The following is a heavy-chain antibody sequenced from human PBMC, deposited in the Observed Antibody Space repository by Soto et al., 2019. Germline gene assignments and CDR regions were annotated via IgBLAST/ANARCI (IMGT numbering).Heavy chain of an antibody. CDR3: AHRPRDYESRGAFDI. V-gene: IGHV2-5*02. D-gene: IGHD3-16*01. Sequence: QITLMESGPTLVKPTQTLTLTCTFSGFSLSTSGVGVGWIRQPPGKALEWLALIYWEDDKRYSPSLKSRLTITKDTSQNQVVLTMIHMHTLDTATSYCAHRPRDYESRGAFDIWGQVTRVTVSS. CDR2: IYWEDDK. J-gene: IGHJ3*02. CDR1: GFSLSTSGVG.